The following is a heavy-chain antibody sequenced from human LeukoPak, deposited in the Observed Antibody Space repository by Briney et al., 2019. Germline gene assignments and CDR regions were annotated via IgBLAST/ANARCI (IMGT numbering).Heavy chain of an antibody. CDR3: ARIAAADYFDY. CDR1: GGSFSGYY. Sequence: PSQTLSLICAVYGGSFSGYYWSWIRQPPGKGLEWIGEINHSGSTNYNPSLKSRVTISVDTSKNQFSLKLSSVTAADTAVYYCARIAAADYFDYWGQGTLVTVSS. J-gene: IGHJ4*02. D-gene: IGHD6-13*01. CDR2: INHSGST. V-gene: IGHV4-34*01.